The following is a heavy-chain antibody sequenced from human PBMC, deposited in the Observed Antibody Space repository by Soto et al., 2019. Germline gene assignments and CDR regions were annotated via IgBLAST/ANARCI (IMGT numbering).Heavy chain of an antibody. V-gene: IGHV1-69*15. J-gene: IGHJ1*01. CDR3: AREMTYTEAVYF. D-gene: IGHD4-4*01. Sequence: SLNGSFKASGGSFHKYSIYWLRHPPSQCLELLGTIVPVFPSVYYAPRFHCRLTITADGSNDTVYMILTSLKSEDTAVYYCAREMTYTEAVYF. CDR2: IVPVFPSV. CDR1: GGSFHKYS.